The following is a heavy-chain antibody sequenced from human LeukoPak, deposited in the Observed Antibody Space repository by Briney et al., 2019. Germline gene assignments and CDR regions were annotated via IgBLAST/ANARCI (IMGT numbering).Heavy chain of an antibody. CDR1: GFTFSSYA. Sequence: GGSLRLSCAASGFTFSSYAMSWVRQAPGKGLEWVSAISGSGSSTFYADSVKGRFTISRDNSKNTLYLQMNSLRAEDTAVYYCAKDARRYYYYMGVWGKGTTVTVSS. V-gene: IGHV3-23*01. J-gene: IGHJ6*03. CDR3: AKDARRYYYYMGV. CDR2: ISGSGSST. D-gene: IGHD1-14*01.